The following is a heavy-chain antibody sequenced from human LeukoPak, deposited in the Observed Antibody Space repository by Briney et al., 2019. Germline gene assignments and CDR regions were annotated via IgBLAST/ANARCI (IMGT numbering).Heavy chain of an antibody. Sequence: SETLSLTCTVSGGSISSGDYYWAWIRQPPGSGLEWIGSIYYTGSTYYSPSFKSRVTISIDKSKNQFSLRLSSVTAADTADYYCARRNYGSGLDVWGQGTTVTVSS. CDR3: ARRNYGSGLDV. J-gene: IGHJ6*02. V-gene: IGHV4-39*01. CDR1: GGSISSGDYY. D-gene: IGHD3-10*01. CDR2: IYYTGST.